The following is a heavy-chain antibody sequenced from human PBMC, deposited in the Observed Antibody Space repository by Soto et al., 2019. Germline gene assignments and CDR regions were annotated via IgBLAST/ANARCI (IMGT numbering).Heavy chain of an antibody. J-gene: IGHJ6*04. CDR2: IYSGGST. V-gene: IGHV3-66*01. CDR1: GITVYNSS. Sequence: EVQLVESGGGLVQRGGSLRLSCAASGITVYNSSMSWVRQAPGKGLEWVSVIYSGGSTSYADSVKGRFTISRGGSKNTVYIQMNSMRAEDTAVYYCARDVGVWGRGTTVTAPS. CDR3: ARDVGV.